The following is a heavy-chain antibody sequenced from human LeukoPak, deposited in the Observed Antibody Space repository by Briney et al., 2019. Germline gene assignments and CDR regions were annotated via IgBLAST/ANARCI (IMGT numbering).Heavy chain of an antibody. V-gene: IGHV4-34*01. J-gene: IGHJ6*03. CDR1: GGSFGGYY. CDR3: ARVGVQIVVVPAATTQTTYYYYMDV. CDR2: INHSGST. Sequence: SETLSLTCAVYGGSFGGYYWSWIRQPPGKGLEWIGEINHSGSTNYSPSLKSRVTMSVDTSKNQFSLKLSSVTAADTAMYYCARVGVQIVVVPAATTQTTYYYYMDVWDKGTTVTVSS. D-gene: IGHD2-2*01.